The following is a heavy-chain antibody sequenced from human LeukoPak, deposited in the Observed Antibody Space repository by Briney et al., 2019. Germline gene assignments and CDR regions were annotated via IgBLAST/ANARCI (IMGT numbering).Heavy chain of an antibody. CDR3: TTAYSSGWYYYYYYGMDV. Sequence: PGGSLRLCCAASGFTFSNAWMSWVRQAPGKGLEWVGRIKSKTDGGTTDYAAPVKGRFTISRDDSKNTLYLQMNSLKTEDTAVYYCTTAYSSGWYYYYYYGMDVWGQGTTVTVSS. J-gene: IGHJ6*02. CDR2: IKSKTDGGTT. D-gene: IGHD6-19*01. V-gene: IGHV3-15*01. CDR1: GFTFSNAW.